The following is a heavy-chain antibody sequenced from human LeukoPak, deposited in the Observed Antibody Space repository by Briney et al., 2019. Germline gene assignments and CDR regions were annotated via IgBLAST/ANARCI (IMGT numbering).Heavy chain of an antibody. Sequence: GESLRISCKGSGYTFSSYWIDWGRQMPGKGLEWMGIIYPGDSDTRYSPSLQGQVTISVDTSIGTAYLQWSSLRASDTAIYYCARQNDFRLDYWGQGTLVTVSS. CDR3: ARQNDFRLDY. J-gene: IGHJ4*02. V-gene: IGHV5-51*01. CDR1: GYTFSSYW. CDR2: IYPGDSDT. D-gene: IGHD3-3*01.